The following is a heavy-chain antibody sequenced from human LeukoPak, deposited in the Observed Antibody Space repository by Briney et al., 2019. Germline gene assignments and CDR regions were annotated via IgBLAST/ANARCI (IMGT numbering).Heavy chain of an antibody. D-gene: IGHD3-16*01. CDR2: ISSSGSTK. Sequence: GGSLRLSCAASGFTFSSFEMNWVRQAPGKGLEWVSYISSSGSTKYYADSVKGRFTISRDNAKNSLYLQMSSLRAEDTAVYYCARVGDYVWWTAEYFQHWGQGTLVTVSS. V-gene: IGHV3-48*03. CDR3: ARVGDYVWWTAEYFQH. J-gene: IGHJ1*01. CDR1: GFTFSSFE.